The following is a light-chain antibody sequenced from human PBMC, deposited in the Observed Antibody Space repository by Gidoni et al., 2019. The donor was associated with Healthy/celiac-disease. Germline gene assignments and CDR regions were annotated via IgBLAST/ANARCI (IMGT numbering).Light chain of an antibody. CDR2: AAS. CDR1: QSMSSY. Sequence: DIQMTQSPSSLSASVGDRVTITCRASQSMSSYLNWYQQKPGKAPKLLIYAASSLQRGVPSSFSGSGSGTDFTLTISSLQPEDFATYYCQQSYSTLRTFGQGTKVEIK. CDR3: QQSYSTLRT. V-gene: IGKV1-39*01. J-gene: IGKJ1*01.